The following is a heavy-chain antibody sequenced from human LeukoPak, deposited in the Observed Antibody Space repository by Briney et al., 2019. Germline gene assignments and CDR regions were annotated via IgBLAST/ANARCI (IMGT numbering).Heavy chain of an antibody. CDR2: ISSSSSTI. J-gene: IGHJ3*02. V-gene: IGHV3-48*01. Sequence: PGGSLRLSCAASGFTFSSYSMNWVRQAPGKGLEWVSFISSSSSTIYYADSVKGRFTISRDNAKNSLYLQMNSLRAEDTAVYYCARVVGGITIFGVVNAFDIWGQGTIVSVSS. CDR1: GFTFSSYS. D-gene: IGHD3-3*01. CDR3: ARVVGGITIFGVVNAFDI.